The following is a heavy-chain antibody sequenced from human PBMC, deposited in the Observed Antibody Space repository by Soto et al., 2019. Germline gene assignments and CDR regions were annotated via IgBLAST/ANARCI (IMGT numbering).Heavy chain of an antibody. CDR3: ARCGEIVVVITWDFDD. V-gene: IGHV1-46*01. Sequence: ASVKVSCKASGYTFTSYYMHWVRQAPGQGLEWMGIINPSGGSTSYAQKFQGRVTMTRDTSTSTVYMELSSLRSEDTAVYYCARCGEIVVVITWDFDDWGQGTLVTVAS. CDR1: GYTFTSYY. D-gene: IGHD3-22*01. CDR2: INPSGGST. J-gene: IGHJ4*02.